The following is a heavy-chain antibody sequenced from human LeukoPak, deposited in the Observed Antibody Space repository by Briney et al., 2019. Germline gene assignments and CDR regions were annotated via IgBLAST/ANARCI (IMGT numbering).Heavy chain of an antibody. CDR1: GFTFSSYE. Sequence: GGSLRLSCAASGFTFSSYEMNWVRQAPGKGLEWVSAMSGSGGRTYYADSVKGRFTISRDNSKNTLYLQMNSLRAEDTAVYYCAKWGCSGGSCYPFDYWGQGTLVTVSS. J-gene: IGHJ4*02. D-gene: IGHD2-15*01. CDR2: MSGSGGRT. CDR3: AKWGCSGGSCYPFDY. V-gene: IGHV3-23*01.